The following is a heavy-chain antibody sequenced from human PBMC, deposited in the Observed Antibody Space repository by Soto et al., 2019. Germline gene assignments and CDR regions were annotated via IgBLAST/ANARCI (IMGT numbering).Heavy chain of an antibody. CDR3: TTDPYPNYDYVWGSYVYGMDV. D-gene: IGHD3-16*01. V-gene: IGHV3-15*07. CDR1: GFTFSNAW. Sequence: SGGSLRLSCAASGFTFSNAWMNWVRQAPGKGLEWVGRFKSKTDGGTTDCAAPVKGRFTISRDDSKNTLYLQMNSLKTEDTAVYYCTTDPYPNYDYVWGSYVYGMDVCGQGTTVTVSS. CDR2: FKSKTDGGTT. J-gene: IGHJ6*02.